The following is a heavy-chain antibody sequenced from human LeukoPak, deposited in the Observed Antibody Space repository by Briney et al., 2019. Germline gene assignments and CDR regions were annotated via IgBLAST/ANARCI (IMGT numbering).Heavy chain of an antibody. J-gene: IGHJ5*02. Sequence: PGGSLRLSCAASGFTFSSYGMHWVRQAPGKGLEGVAFIRYDGSNKYYADSVKGRFTISRDNSKNTLYLQMNSLRAEDTAVYYCAKESPWFGELLLDPWGQGTLVTVSS. CDR2: IRYDGSNK. CDR3: AKESPWFGELLLDP. V-gene: IGHV3-30*02. D-gene: IGHD3-10*01. CDR1: GFTFSSYG.